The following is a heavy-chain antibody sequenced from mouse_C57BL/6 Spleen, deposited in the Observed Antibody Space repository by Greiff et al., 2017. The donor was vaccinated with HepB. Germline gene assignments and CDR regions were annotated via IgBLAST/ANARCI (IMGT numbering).Heavy chain of an antibody. CDR1: GYAFSSSW. V-gene: IGHV1-82*01. CDR3: ARHYYGSSYVGEDY. Sequence: QVQLQQSGPELVKPGASVKISCKASGYAFSSSWMNWVKQRPGKGLEWIGRIYPGDGDTNYNGKFKGKATLTADKSSSTAYMQLSSLTSEDSAVYFCARHYYGSSYVGEDYWGQGTTLTVSS. D-gene: IGHD1-1*01. J-gene: IGHJ2*01. CDR2: IYPGDGDT.